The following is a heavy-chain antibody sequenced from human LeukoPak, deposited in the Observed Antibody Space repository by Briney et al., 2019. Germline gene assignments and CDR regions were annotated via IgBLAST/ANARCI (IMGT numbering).Heavy chain of an antibody. J-gene: IGHJ4*02. CDR2: ISAYNGNT. CDR1: GYTFTSYG. D-gene: IGHD3-3*01. V-gene: IGHV1-18*01. CDR3: ARGAGYYDFWSGYPDFDY. Sequence: ASVKVSCKASGYTFTSYGISWVRQAPGQGLEWMGWISAYNGNTNYAQKLQGRVTMTTDTSMSTAYMELRSLRSDDTAVYYCARGAGYYDFWSGYPDFDYWGQGTLVTVSS.